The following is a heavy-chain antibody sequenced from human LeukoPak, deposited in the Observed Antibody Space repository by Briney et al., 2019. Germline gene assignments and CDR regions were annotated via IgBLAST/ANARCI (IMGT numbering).Heavy chain of an antibody. D-gene: IGHD6-13*01. J-gene: IGHJ4*02. CDR1: GFTVSSNY. CDR3: ARAPGSSWPPSLDY. Sequence: GGSLRLSCAASGFTVSSNYMSWVRQAPGKGLEWVSVIYSGGGTYYADSVKGRFTISRDNSKNTLYLQMNSLRAEDTAVYYCARAPGSSWPPSLDYWGQGTLVTVSS. V-gene: IGHV3-53*01. CDR2: IYSGGGT.